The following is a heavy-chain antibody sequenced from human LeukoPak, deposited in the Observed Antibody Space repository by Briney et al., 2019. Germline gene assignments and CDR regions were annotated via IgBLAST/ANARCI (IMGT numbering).Heavy chain of an antibody. CDR1: GYTFTGYY. CDR2: INPNSGGT. Sequence: ASVKVSCKASGYTFTGYYMHWVRQAPGQGLEWMGWINPNSGGTNYAQKFQGRVTMTRDTSISTAYMELSRLRSDDMAVYYCARDRRLTRYCSGGSCYSGFDYWGQGTLVTVSS. V-gene: IGHV1-2*02. D-gene: IGHD2-15*01. J-gene: IGHJ4*02. CDR3: ARDRRLTRYCSGGSCYSGFDY.